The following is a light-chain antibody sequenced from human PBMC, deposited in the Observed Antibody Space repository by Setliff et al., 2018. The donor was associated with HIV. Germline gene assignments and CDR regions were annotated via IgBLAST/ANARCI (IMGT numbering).Light chain of an antibody. CDR1: SSDVGSYNL. V-gene: IGLV2-23*02. Sequence: SALAQPASVSGSPGQSSTMSCTGTSSDVGSYNLVSWYQQHPGKAPKLMLYEVNQRPSGVSNRFSGSKSGNTASLTISGLQAEDEADYYCCSYAGSSTYVFGTGTKVTVL. CDR2: EVN. CDR3: CSYAGSSTYV. J-gene: IGLJ1*01.